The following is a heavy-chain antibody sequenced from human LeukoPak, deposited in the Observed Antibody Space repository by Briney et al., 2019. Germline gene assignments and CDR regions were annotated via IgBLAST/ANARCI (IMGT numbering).Heavy chain of an antibody. V-gene: IGHV4-59*01. CDR2: IHYSGST. CDR1: GASISSFY. J-gene: IGHJ4*02. Sequence: SETLSLTCTVSGASISSFYWSWIRQPPGKGLEWIGYIHYSGSTKYNPSLKSRVTISVDTSKNQFSLNLTSVTAADTAVYYCARARTYTYFDYWGQGTLVTVSS. D-gene: IGHD2-2*02. CDR3: ARARTYTYFDY.